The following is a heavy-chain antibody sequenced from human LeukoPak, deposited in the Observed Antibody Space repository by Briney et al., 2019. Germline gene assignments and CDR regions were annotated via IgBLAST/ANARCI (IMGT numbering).Heavy chain of an antibody. CDR3: ARWDYITGTPH. J-gene: IGHJ4*02. Sequence: GGSLRLSCAASGFTFSSYAMSWVHQAPGKGLEWVSAISGSGGSTYYADSVKGRFTISRDNSKNTLYLQMNSLRAEDTAVYYCARWDYITGTPHWGQGTLVTVSS. V-gene: IGHV3-23*01. D-gene: IGHD1-7*01. CDR1: GFTFSSYA. CDR2: ISGSGGST.